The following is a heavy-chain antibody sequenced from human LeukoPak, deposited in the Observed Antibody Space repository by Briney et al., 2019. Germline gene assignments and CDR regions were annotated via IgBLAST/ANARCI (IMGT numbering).Heavy chain of an antibody. Sequence: GGSLRLSCAASGFSFSSYWMHWVRQAPGKGLVWVSRINSDGSSTSYADSVKGRFTISRDNSKNTLYLQMNSLRAEDTAVYYCAKVSDYDFWSGPYYYYGMDVWGQGTTVTVSS. CDR2: INSDGSST. CDR3: AKVSDYDFWSGPYYYYGMDV. CDR1: GFSFSSYW. J-gene: IGHJ6*02. V-gene: IGHV3-74*01. D-gene: IGHD3-3*01.